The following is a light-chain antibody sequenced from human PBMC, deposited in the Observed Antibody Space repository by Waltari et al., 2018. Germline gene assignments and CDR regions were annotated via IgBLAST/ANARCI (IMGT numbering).Light chain of an antibody. V-gene: IGLV2-14*03. CDR3: SSFTGTSTL. J-gene: IGLJ1*01. CDR2: DVS. Sequence: QSALTQPASVSGSPGQSLTISCTGTSSDVGSYNYVSWYQQHPGKAPRLLIYDVSYRTSGISDRFSGSKSGNVASLTISGLQAEDEADYYCSSFTGTSTLFGTGTEVTVL. CDR1: SSDVGSYNY.